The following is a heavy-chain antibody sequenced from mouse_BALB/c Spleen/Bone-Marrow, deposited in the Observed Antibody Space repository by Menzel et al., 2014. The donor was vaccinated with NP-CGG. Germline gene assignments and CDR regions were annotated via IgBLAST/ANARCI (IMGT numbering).Heavy chain of an antibody. CDR2: ISPGNGDI. CDR1: GYTFNDHA. V-gene: IGHV1S53*03. J-gene: IGHJ1*01. D-gene: IGHD1-1*01. CDR3: KRSPYYYGSKDKGYFDV. Sequence: QVQLQQSDTELVKPGASVKISCKASGYTFNDHAIHWVKQRPEQGLEWIGYISPGNGDIKYNEKFKGKATLTADKSSSNTDIQLNSLPSVDSAGQSCKRSPYYYGSKDKGYFDVWGAGTTVTVSS.